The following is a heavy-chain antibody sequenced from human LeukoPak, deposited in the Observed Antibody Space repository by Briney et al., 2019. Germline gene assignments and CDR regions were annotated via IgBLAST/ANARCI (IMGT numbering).Heavy chain of an antibody. J-gene: IGHJ4*02. D-gene: IGHD3-10*01. Sequence: GGSLRLSCAASGFTFSDYYMSWIRQAPGKGLEWVSYISSSGSTIHYADSVKGRFTISGDNAKNSLYLQMNSLRAEDTAVYYCARDSYGSGSYYRIDYWGQGTLVTVSS. V-gene: IGHV3-11*01. CDR3: ARDSYGSGSYYRIDY. CDR1: GFTFSDYY. CDR2: ISSSGSTI.